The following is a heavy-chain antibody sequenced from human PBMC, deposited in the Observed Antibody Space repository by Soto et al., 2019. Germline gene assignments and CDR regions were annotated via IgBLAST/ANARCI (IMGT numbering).Heavy chain of an antibody. CDR3: ARAEQVYFFWIGASYGRDV. V-gene: IGHV1-69*01. CDR1: GGTFSSYA. D-gene: IGHD3-3*01. J-gene: IGHJ6*02. Sequence: QVQLVQSGAEVKNPGSSVKVSCKASGGTFSSYAISWVRQAPGQGLEWMGAIIPIFGTANYAQTFQGRVTITAEESTITAYMELSRLRSEDTAVYYWARAEQVYFFWIGASYGRDVWGQGTTVNVSS. CDR2: IIPIFGTA.